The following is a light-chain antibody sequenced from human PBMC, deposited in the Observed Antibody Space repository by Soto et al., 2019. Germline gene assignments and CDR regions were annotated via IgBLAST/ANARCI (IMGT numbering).Light chain of an antibody. CDR1: QSVGNC. CDR3: QQCSNWPPIT. V-gene: IGKV3-11*01. Sequence: EVVLTHSPATLSLSPGERATLSCRASQSVGNCLAWYQQKPGQAPRLLIFDASARIDGIPARFSGSGSETDFTLTISSLEPEDFVVYYCQQCSNWPPITFGQGTDWRL. CDR2: DAS. J-gene: IGKJ5*01.